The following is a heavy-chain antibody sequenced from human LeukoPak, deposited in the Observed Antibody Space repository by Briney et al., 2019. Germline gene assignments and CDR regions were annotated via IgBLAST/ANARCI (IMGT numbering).Heavy chain of an antibody. CDR3: ARGGVAAGLDY. V-gene: IGHV4-34*01. CDR1: GGSFSGYY. J-gene: IGHJ4*02. CDR2: INHSGNT. D-gene: IGHD6-13*01. Sequence: SETLSLTCAVYGGSFSGYYWGWIRQPPGKGLEWIGEINHSGNTNYNPSLKSRVTISVDTSKNQFSLKLTSVTAADTAVYYCARGGVAAGLDYWGQGTLVTVSS.